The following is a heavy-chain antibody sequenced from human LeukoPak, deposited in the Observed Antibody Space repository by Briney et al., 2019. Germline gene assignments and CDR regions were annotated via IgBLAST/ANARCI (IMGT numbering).Heavy chain of an antibody. CDR2: IYYSGST. CDR1: GGSISSYY. J-gene: IGHJ4*02. CDR3: ARQLDSSGYYYGPFDY. D-gene: IGHD3-22*01. Sequence: SETLSLTCTVSGGSISSYYWSWIRQPPGKGLEWIGYIYYSGSTNYNPSLKSRVTISVDTSKNQFSLKLSSVTAADTAVYYCARQLDSSGYYYGPFDYWGQGTLVTVSS. V-gene: IGHV4-59*08.